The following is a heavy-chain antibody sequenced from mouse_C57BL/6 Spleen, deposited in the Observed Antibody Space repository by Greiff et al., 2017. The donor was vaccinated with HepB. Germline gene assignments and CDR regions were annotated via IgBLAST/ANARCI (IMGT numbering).Heavy chain of an antibody. D-gene: IGHD2-5*01. J-gene: IGHJ2*01. CDR2: ISDGGSYT. Sequence: DVMLVESGGGLVKPGGSLKLSCAASGFTFSSYAMSWVRQTPEKRLEWVATISDGGSYTYYPDNVKGRFTISRDNAKNNLYLQMSHLKSEDTAMYYCARDYSNYRYFDYWGQGTTLTVSS. CDR1: GFTFSSYA. CDR3: ARDYSNYRYFDY. V-gene: IGHV5-4*01.